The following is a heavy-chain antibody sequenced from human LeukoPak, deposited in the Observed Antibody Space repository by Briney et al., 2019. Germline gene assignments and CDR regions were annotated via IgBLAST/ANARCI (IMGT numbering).Heavy chain of an antibody. J-gene: IGHJ5*02. Sequence: ASVKVSCKASGYTFTGYYMHWVRQAPGQGLEWMGWINPNSGGTNYAQKFQGRVTMTRDTSISTAYMELSRLRSDDTAVYYCARETYYYGSGSYYNPNWFDPWGQGTLVTVSS. CDR1: GYTFTGYY. D-gene: IGHD3-10*01. CDR2: INPNSGGT. V-gene: IGHV1-2*02. CDR3: ARETYYYGSGSYYNPNWFDP.